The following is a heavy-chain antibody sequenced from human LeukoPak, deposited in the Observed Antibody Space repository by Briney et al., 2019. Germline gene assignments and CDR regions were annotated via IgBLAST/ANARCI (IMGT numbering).Heavy chain of an antibody. D-gene: IGHD3-16*02. CDR1: GFTFSDYY. V-gene: IGHV3-11*06. CDR2: ISSSSSYT. J-gene: IGHJ4*02. CDR3: ARNDYDYVWGSYRYTFFDY. Sequence: GGSLRLSCAASGFTFSDYYMSWIRQAPGKGLEWVSYISSSSSYTNYADSVKGRFTISRDNAKNSLYLQMNSLGAEDTAVYYCARNDYDYVWGSYRYTFFDYWGQGTLVTVSS.